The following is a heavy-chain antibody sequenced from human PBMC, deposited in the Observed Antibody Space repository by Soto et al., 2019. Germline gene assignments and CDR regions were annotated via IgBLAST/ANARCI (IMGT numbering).Heavy chain of an antibody. CDR1: GYAFTSYY. CDR3: ARDRGIVVVTATLDY. V-gene: IGHV1-46*01. Sequence: ASVKVSCKASGYAFTSYYMHWVRQAPGQGLEWMGIINPSGGSTSYAQKFQGRVTMTRDTSTSTVYMELSSLRSEDTAVYYCARDRGIVVVTATLDYWGQGTLVTVSS. J-gene: IGHJ4*02. CDR2: INPSGGST. D-gene: IGHD2-21*02.